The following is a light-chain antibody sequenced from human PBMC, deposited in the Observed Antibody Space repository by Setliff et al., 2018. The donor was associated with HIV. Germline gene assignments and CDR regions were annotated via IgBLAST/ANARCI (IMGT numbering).Light chain of an antibody. V-gene: IGLV1-44*01. CDR2: RSD. Sequence: QSVLIQPPSVSGAPGQRVTISCSGSSSNIGAEAVNWYKQLPGTAPRVFIYRSDLRPSGVPDRFSGSKSGTSASLAISGLQPEDEADYYCATWDVILRVFVFGTGTKVNVL. J-gene: IGLJ1*01. CDR3: ATWDVILRVFV. CDR1: SSNIGAEA.